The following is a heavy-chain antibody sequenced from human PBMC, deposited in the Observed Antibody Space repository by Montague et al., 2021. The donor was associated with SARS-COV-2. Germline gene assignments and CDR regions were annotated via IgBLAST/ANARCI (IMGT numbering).Heavy chain of an antibody. CDR2: INASGST. D-gene: IGHD4-23*01. V-gene: IGHV4-34*01. CDR3: ARWDPQTLTMIGLRGKSASDY. Sequence: SETLSLTCAVYGGSFSGYYWSWIRQYPGKGLEWIAEINASGSTNYNFNPSLRSRVTISVDTSKSQFSLKLSSVSAADTGVYYCARWDPQTLTMIGLRGKSASDYWSQGTTVTVSS. J-gene: IGHJ4*03. CDR1: GGSFSGYY.